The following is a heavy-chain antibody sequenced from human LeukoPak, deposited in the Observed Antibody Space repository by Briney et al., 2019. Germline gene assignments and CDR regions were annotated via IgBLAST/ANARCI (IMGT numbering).Heavy chain of an antibody. J-gene: IGHJ6*03. Sequence: GGSLRLSCAASGFTFSSYAMSWVRQAPGKGLEWVSAISGSGGSTYYADSVKGRFAISRDNSKNTLYLQMNSLRAEDTAVYYCAKDSYYYYYMDVWGKGTTVTVSS. CDR2: ISGSGGST. V-gene: IGHV3-23*01. CDR1: GFTFSSYA. CDR3: AKDSYYYYYMDV.